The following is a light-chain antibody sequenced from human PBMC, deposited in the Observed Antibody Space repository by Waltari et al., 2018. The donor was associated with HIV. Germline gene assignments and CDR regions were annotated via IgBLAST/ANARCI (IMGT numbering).Light chain of an antibody. CDR3: HQTRTLPWT. Sequence: EIVLTQSPDFPSVAPKEGVTLTCRASQSIGRGLFWYQQKPQQTPKLSSKFVSQSISGVPSRFSGGGSGTDFTLTISSLDPEDAAVYYCHQTRTLPWTFGKGTKVEI. J-gene: IGKJ1*01. CDR2: FVS. CDR1: QSIGRG. V-gene: IGKV6D-21*02.